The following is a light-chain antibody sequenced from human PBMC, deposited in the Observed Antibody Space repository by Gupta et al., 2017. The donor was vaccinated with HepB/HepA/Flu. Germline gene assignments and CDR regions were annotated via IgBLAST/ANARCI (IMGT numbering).Light chain of an antibody. CDR1: SSDVGGYNY. Sequence: QSALTPPRSVSGSPGQSGTISCTGTSSDVGGYNYVSWYQQHPGKAPKLMIYDVSKRPAGAPDRFSGSKSGTTASLTISALQAEDEADYYCCSYAGSYTYVFGTGTKVTVL. J-gene: IGLJ1*01. V-gene: IGLV2-11*01. CDR2: DVS. CDR3: CSYAGSYTYV.